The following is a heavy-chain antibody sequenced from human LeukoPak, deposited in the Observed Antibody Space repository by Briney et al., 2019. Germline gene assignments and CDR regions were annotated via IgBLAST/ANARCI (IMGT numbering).Heavy chain of an antibody. D-gene: IGHD3-22*01. CDR3: ASRFYSSGYYYGY. CDR1: GFTFSSYS. V-gene: IGHV3-7*01. CDR2: IKQDGSEK. Sequence: GGSLRRSCAASGFTFSSYSMCWVRQAPGKGLEWVANIKQDGSEKYYVDSVKGRFTISRDNAKNSLYLQMNSLRAEDTAVYYCASRFYSSGYYYGYWGQGTLVTVSS. J-gene: IGHJ4*02.